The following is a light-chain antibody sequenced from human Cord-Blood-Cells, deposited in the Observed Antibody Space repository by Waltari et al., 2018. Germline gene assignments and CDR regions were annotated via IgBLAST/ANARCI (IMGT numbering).Light chain of an antibody. CDR3: QSYDSSLSGWV. J-gene: IGLJ3*02. CDR1: SSNIGAGYD. V-gene: IGLV1-40*01. CDR2: GTG. Sequence: QSVLTQPPSVSGAPGQRVTISCTGSSSNIGAGYDVHWYQQLPGTAPKLLPYGTGHRPAGVPDRFSGSKSGTSASLAITGLQAEDEADYYCQSYDSSLSGWVFGGGTKLTVL.